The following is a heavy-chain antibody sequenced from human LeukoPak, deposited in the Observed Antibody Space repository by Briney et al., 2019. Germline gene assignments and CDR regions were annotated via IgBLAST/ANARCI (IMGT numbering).Heavy chain of an antibody. Sequence: ASVKVSCKASGYAFTTFGIMWVRQAPGQGLEWMGWISTSKTYTRYAQKVQGRATLTTDPSTSTAYLELTSLTSDDTAVYFCASASDTSWPFDYWGQGTKVTVSS. CDR3: ASASDTSWPFDY. V-gene: IGHV1-18*01. CDR1: GYAFTTFG. J-gene: IGHJ4*02. D-gene: IGHD2-2*01. CDR2: ISTSKTYT.